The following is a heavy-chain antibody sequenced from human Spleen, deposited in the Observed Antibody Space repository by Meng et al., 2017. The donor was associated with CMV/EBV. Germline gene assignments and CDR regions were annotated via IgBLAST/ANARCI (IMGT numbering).Heavy chain of an antibody. CDR3: ARSLYCISTSCYSKGGFGY. V-gene: IGHV4-31*02. CDR1: SGGYF. D-gene: IGHD2-2*01. CDR2: IYYSGTT. Sequence: SGGYFLSWLRQHPGKGLEWIGYIYYSGTTYYNPSLKSRVTISVDTSENQFSLKLSSVTAADTAVYYCARSLYCISTSCYSKGGFGYWGQGTLVTVSS. J-gene: IGHJ4*02.